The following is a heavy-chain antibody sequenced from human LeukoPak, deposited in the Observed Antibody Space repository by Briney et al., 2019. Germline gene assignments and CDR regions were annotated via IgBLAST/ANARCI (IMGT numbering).Heavy chain of an antibody. V-gene: IGHV3-15*01. CDR1: GFTFSNAW. CDR2: IKSKTDGGTT. J-gene: IGHJ3*02. Sequence: PGGSLRLSCAASGFTFSNAWMSWVRQAPGKGLEWVGRIKSKTDGGTTDYAAPVKGRFTISRDGSKNTLYLQMNSLKTEDTAVYYCTTDTTTADDAFDIWGQGTMVTVSS. CDR3: TTDTTTADDAFDI. D-gene: IGHD1-1*01.